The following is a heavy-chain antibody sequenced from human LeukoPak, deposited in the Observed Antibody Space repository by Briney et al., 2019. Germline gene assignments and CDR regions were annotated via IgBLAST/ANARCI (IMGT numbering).Heavy chain of an antibody. CDR3: VNHDYGDSYVG. CDR1: GITFNIYW. Sequence: PGGSLRLSCEASGITFNIYWMHLVGQAPGNGLVWGSRITPDGTKTDYADSVTGRFTIYRDNAKNTLYLQMNSLRVEDTAVYFCVNHDYGDSYVGGGQGTLVTVSS. CDR2: ITPDGTKT. D-gene: IGHD4-17*01. J-gene: IGHJ4*02. V-gene: IGHV3-74*01.